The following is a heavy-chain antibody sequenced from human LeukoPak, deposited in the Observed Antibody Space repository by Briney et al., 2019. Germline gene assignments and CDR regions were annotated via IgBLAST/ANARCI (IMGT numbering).Heavy chain of an antibody. Sequence: SETLSLTCTVSGGSISSYYWSWIRQPAGKGLEWIGRIYTSGSTNYNPSLKSRVTISVDTSKNQFSLKLSSVTAADTAVYYCARHSRDILTGYYMGFDPWGQGTLVTVSS. D-gene: IGHD3-9*01. CDR1: GGSISSYY. V-gene: IGHV4-4*07. CDR3: ARHSRDILTGYYMGFDP. J-gene: IGHJ5*02. CDR2: IYTSGST.